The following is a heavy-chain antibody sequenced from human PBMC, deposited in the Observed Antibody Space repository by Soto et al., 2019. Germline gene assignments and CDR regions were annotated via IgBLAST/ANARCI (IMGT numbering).Heavy chain of an antibody. Sequence: GGSLRLSCAAAGFSFRSYSMSWVRQAPGKGLEWVAVISYDGSSKYYTDSVKGRFTISRDNSKNTMYLQMNSLSAEDTAVYYCARQTGTGPFDSWGQGTLVTVSS. V-gene: IGHV3-30-3*01. D-gene: IGHD1-1*01. J-gene: IGHJ4*02. CDR3: ARQTGTGPFDS. CDR1: GFSFRSYS. CDR2: ISYDGSSK.